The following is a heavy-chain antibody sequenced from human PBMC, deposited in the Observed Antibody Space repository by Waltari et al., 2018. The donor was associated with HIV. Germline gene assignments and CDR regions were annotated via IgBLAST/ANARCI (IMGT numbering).Heavy chain of an antibody. V-gene: IGHV1-18*01. CDR1: GYTFTSYG. CDR2: ISADHGHT. J-gene: IGHJ4*02. CDR3: ARALWSGYYTPYYLDY. Sequence: QVQLVQSGAEVKKPGASVKVSCKASGYTFTSYGISWVRQAPGQVLEWMGWISADHGHTNYAQKLQGRVTMTTDTSPSTAYMDLGSLRSDDTAFYYCARALWSGYYTPYYLDYWGQGTLVTVSS. D-gene: IGHD3-3*01.